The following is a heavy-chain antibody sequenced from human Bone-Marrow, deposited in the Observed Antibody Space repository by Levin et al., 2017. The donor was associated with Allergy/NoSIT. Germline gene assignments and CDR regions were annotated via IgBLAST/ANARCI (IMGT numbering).Heavy chain of an antibody. CDR2: VTDRGGST. Sequence: ETLSLTCAASGFTFSNFAMTWVRQVSGKGLEWVSSVTDRGGSTYYADSVRGRFTISRDNSKNTLYLHMSTLRADDTAVYYCVKNVEADDYWGQGTLVTVSS. CDR1: GFTFSNFA. CDR3: VKNVEADDY. J-gene: IGHJ4*02. V-gene: IGHV3-23*01. D-gene: IGHD6-25*01.